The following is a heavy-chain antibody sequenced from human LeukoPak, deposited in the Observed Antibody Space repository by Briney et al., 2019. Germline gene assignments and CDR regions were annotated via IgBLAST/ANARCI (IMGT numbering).Heavy chain of an antibody. J-gene: IGHJ3*02. CDR3: ARGHIVVVVATTRSDAFDM. Sequence: TLSLTCTVSGGSISSGGYYWSWIRQHPGKGLEWIGYIYYSGSTYYNPSLKSRVTISVDTSKNQFSLKLSSVTAADTAVYYCARGHIVVVVATTRSDAFDMWGQGTMVTVSS. CDR2: IYYSGST. CDR1: GGSISSGGYY. V-gene: IGHV4-31*03. D-gene: IGHD2-15*01.